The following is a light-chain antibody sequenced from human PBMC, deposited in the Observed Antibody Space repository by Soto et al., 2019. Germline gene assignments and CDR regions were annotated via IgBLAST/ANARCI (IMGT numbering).Light chain of an antibody. Sequence: QSVLTQPPSASGTPGQRVTLSCSGSSSNIGSNTVNWYQQLPGTAPRLLMHTNNQRPSGVPDRFSGSKSGTSASLAISGFQSEDEADYYCAAWDDSLNVVVFGGGTKLTVL. CDR1: SSNIGSNT. V-gene: IGLV1-44*01. J-gene: IGLJ2*01. CDR3: AAWDDSLNVVV. CDR2: TNN.